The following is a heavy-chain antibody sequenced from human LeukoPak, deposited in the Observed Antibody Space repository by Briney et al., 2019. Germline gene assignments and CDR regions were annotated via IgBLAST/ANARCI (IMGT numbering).Heavy chain of an antibody. D-gene: IGHD3-22*01. CDR1: GFTFSSYG. V-gene: IGHV3-30*18. CDR3: AKDTSDSSGTNWFDP. CDR2: ISYDGSNK. Sequence: PGGSLRLSCAASGFTFSSYGMHWVRQAPGKGLEWVAVISYDGSNKYYADSVKGRFTISRDNSKNTLYLQMNSLRAEDTAVYYCAKDTSDSSGTNWFDPWGLGTLVTVSS. J-gene: IGHJ5*02.